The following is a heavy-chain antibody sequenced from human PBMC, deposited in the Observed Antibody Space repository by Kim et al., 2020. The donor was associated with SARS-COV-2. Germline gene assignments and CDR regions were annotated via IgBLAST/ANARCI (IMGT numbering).Heavy chain of an antibody. Sequence: GGSLRLSCAASGFSSSDSATHWVRQASGKGLEWVGRIISKANSYATTYAASGKGRFTISRDDSKNAAYLQMNSLKTEDTAVYYCTRVPGTPLAFWDAYD. J-gene: IGHJ3*02. CDR1: GFSSSDSA. V-gene: IGHV3-73*01. CDR3: TRVPGTPLAFWDAYD. D-gene: IGHD3-3*02. CDR2: IISKANSYAT.